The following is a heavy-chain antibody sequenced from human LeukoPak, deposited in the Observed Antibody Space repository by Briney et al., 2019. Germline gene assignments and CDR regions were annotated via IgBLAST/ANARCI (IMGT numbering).Heavy chain of an antibody. J-gene: IGHJ4*02. CDR1: GFTVSSNY. CDR3: ARGVLRFLEWLSD. CDR2: IYSGGST. D-gene: IGHD3-3*01. V-gene: IGHV3-53*01. Sequence: GGSLRLSCAASGFTVSSNYMSWVRQAPGKGLEWVSVIYSGGSTYYADSVKGRFTISRDNSKNTLYLQMNSLRAEDTAVYYCARGVLRFLEWLSDWGQGTLVTVSS.